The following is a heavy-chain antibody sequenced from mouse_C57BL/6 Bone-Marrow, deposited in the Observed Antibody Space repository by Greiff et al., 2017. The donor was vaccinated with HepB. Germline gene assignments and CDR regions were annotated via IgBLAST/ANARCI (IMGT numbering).Heavy chain of an antibody. CDR2: INPSSGYT. CDR1: GYTFTSYT. V-gene: IGHV1-4*01. J-gene: IGHJ4*01. D-gene: IGHD4-1*01. CDR3: ARWESAMDY. Sequence: VQGVESGAELARPGASVKMSCKASGYTFTSYTMHWVKQRPGQGLEWIGYINPSSGYTKYNQKFKDKATLTADKSSSTAYMQLSSRTSEDSAVYYCARWESAMDYWGQGTSVTVSS.